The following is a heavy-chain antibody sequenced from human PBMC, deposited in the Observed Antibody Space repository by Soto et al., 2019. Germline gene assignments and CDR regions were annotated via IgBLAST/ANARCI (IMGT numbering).Heavy chain of an antibody. J-gene: IGHJ3*02. D-gene: IGHD5-12*01. V-gene: IGHV1-58*01. Sequence: ASVKVSCKASGFTFTSSAVHWVRQARGQRLEWIGWIVVGSGNTNYAQKFQERVTITRDMSTSTAYMELSSLRSEDTAVYYCAAKSVRGYSGYGPGAFDIWGQGTMVTVSS. CDR2: IVVGSGNT. CDR3: AAKSVRGYSGYGPGAFDI. CDR1: GFTFTSSA.